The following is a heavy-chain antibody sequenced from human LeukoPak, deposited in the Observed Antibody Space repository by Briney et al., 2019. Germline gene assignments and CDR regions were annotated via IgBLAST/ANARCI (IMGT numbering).Heavy chain of an antibody. CDR3: AREKFTSVWFDP. V-gene: IGHV4-30-4*07. CDR2: IYYSGST. CDR1: GGSISSGGYS. Sequence: SETLSLTCAVSGGSISSGGYSWSWIRQPPGKGLEWIGYIYYSGSTYYNPSLKSRVTISVDTSKNQFSLKLSSVTAADTAVYYCAREKFTSVWFDPWGQGTLVTVSS. J-gene: IGHJ5*02.